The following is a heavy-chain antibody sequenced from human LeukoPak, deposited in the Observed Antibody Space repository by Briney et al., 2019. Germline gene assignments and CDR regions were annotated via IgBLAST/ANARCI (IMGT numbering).Heavy chain of an antibody. CDR2: ISGSGGTT. J-gene: IGHJ6*02. CDR3: AKDYRFSNTWYRGVDV. V-gene: IGHV3-23*01. CDR1: GFTFNNYA. Sequence: GGSLRLSCAASGFTFNNYAVNWVRQAPGKGLEWVSVISGSGGTTYYADSVKGRFTISRDNSKNTLYLQMNSLRAEDTAVYYCAKDYRFSNTWYRGVDVWGQGTTVTVSS. D-gene: IGHD6-13*01.